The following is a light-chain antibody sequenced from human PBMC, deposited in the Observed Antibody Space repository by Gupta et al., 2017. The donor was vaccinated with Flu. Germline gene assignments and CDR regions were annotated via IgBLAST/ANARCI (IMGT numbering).Light chain of an antibody. Sequence: EIVLTQYPATLSLSPGERATLSCWASKSVRNNNLAWYQQKPGQAPRLLIYDASRRACGVPDRFSGSGSGTGFTLTISRREPEDFAVYYCQHKCSSPRTFGQGTKVEIK. CDR1: KSVRNNN. CDR2: DAS. V-gene: IGKV3-20*01. J-gene: IGKJ2*01. CDR3: QHKCSSPRT.